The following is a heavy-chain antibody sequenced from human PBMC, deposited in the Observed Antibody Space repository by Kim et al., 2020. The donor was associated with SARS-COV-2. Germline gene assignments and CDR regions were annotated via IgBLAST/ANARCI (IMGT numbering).Heavy chain of an antibody. V-gene: IGHV5-10-1*01. CDR3: ARQYDYSGSGSRGWFDP. CDR2: IDASESYV. J-gene: IGHJ5*02. Sequence: GESLKISCKGSGYSFSTYWITWVRQVPGKGLEWMGRIDASESYVNYSPSFQGHVTISADKSISTAYLQWSSLKASDTAIYYCARQYDYSGSGSRGWFDPWGQGTPVTVSS. D-gene: IGHD3-10*01. CDR1: GYSFSTYW.